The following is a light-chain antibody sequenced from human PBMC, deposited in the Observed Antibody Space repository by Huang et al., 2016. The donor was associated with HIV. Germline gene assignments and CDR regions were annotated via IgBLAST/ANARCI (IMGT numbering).Light chain of an antibody. CDR2: GAY. J-gene: IGKJ4*01. CDR1: QSVGGN. Sequence: EIVMTQSPVTRSVSPGERAILSCRASQSVGGNLVWYQQKPGQPPRLLIYGAYVRATGVPARFSGSGSGTEFTLTISSLKSEDFAVYDCQQHHNWPPLTFGGGTKVEI. CDR3: QQHHNWPPLT. V-gene: IGKV3-15*01.